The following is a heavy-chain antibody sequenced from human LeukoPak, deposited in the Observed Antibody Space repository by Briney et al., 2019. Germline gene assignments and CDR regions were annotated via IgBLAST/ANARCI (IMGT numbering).Heavy chain of an antibody. D-gene: IGHD6-19*01. J-gene: IGHJ4*02. CDR1: GGSFSGYY. V-gene: IGHV4-34*01. CDR2: INHSGST. Sequence: SSETLSLTCAVYGGSFSGYYWSWIRQPPGKGLEWIGEINHSGSTNHNPSLKSRVTISVDTSKNQFSLKLSSVTAADTAVYYCARASGWYSVFRNDYWGQGTLVTVSS. CDR3: ARASGWYSVFRNDY.